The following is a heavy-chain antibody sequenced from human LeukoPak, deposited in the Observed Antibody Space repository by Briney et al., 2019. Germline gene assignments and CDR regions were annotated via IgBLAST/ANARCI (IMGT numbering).Heavy chain of an antibody. D-gene: IGHD3-3*01. CDR2: INTNTGNP. J-gene: IGHJ6*02. Sequence: ASVKVSCKASGYTFTSYAMNWVRQAPGQGLEWMGWINTNTGNPTYAQGFTGRFVFSLDTSVSTAYLQISSLKAEDTAVYYCARADLSQYDFWSGYYDYYGMDVWGQGTTVTVSS. CDR1: GYTFTSYA. CDR3: ARADLSQYDFWSGYYDYYGMDV. V-gene: IGHV7-4-1*02.